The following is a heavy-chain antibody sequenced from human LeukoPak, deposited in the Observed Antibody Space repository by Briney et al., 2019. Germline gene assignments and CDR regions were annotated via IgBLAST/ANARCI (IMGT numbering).Heavy chain of an antibody. CDR3: AREVGVGMMSGYLY. V-gene: IGHV3-30*03. D-gene: IGHD3-9*01. J-gene: IGHJ4*02. CDR2: ISYDGSNK. CDR1: GFTFSSYG. Sequence: PGGSLRLSCAASGFTFSSYGMHWVRQAPGKGLEWVAVISYDGSNKYYADSVKGRFTISRDNSKNTLYLQMNSLRSDDTAVYYCAREVGVGMMSGYLYWGQGTLVTVPS.